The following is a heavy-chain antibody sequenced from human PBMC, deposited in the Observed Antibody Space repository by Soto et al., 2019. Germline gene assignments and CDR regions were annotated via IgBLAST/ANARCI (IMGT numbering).Heavy chain of an antibody. J-gene: IGHJ1*01. V-gene: IGHV3-21*01. CDR2: ISGTSDYI. D-gene: IGHD3-10*01. Sequence: ESGGGLVKPGESLRLSCAASGFSFSTSSMNWVRQTPGKGLEWVSSISGTSDYIDYADSVKGRFTISRDNAENSLSLQMNSLRVEDTAVYYCVRDPSSGGSGSYYYFTHWGQGVLVTVSS. CDR3: VRDPSSGGSGSYYYFTH. CDR1: GFSFSTSS.